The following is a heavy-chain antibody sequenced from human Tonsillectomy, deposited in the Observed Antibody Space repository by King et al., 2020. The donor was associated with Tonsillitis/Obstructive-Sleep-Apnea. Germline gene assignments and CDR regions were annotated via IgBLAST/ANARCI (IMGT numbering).Heavy chain of an antibody. V-gene: IGHV3-21*01. CDR1: GLTFSSYS. CDR3: ARRCSSTSCYPFFDY. J-gene: IGHJ4*02. D-gene: IGHD2-2*01. Sequence: DVQLVESGGGLVKPGGSLRLSCAASGLTFSSYSMNWVRQAPGKGLEWVSSISSSSSYIYYADSVKGRFTISRDNAKNSLYLQMNSLRAEDTAVYYCARRCSSTSCYPFFDYWGQGTLVTVSS. CDR2: ISSSSSYI.